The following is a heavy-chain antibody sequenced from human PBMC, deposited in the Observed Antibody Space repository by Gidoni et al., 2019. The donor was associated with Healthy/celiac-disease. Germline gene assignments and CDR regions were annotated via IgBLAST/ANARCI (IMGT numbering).Heavy chain of an antibody. J-gene: IGHJ4*02. V-gene: IGHV4-59*08. Sequence: SLTCTVSGGSISSYYWRWIRQPPGKGLEWIGYIYYSGSTNYNPSLKSRVTISVDTSKNQFSLKLSSVTAADTAVYYCARRGQQLSITYFDYWGQGTLVTVSS. CDR3: ARRGQQLSITYFDY. CDR2: IYYSGST. D-gene: IGHD6-13*01. CDR1: GGSISSYY.